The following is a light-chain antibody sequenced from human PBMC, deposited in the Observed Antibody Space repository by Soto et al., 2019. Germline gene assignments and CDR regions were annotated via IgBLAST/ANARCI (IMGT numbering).Light chain of an antibody. J-gene: IGKJ5*01. Sequence: DIVLKQSTPRLPLSAGERDTLYCWASQSVSSNLAWYQQKPGQAPRLLIYDASNRATGIPARFSGSGSGTDFTLTISRLEPEDFAVYYCQQYGDSSFTFGQGTGLEI. CDR1: QSVSSN. V-gene: IGKV3-20*01. CDR2: DAS. CDR3: QQYGDSSFT.